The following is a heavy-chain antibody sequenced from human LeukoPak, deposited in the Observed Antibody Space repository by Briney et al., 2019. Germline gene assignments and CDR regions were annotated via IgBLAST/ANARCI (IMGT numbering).Heavy chain of an antibody. CDR1: GFTFSSYA. J-gene: IGHJ4*02. D-gene: IGHD3-3*01. CDR3: ARLRGERRSYDFWSGHSFLIDY. Sequence: GGSLRLSCAASGFTFSSYAMSWVRQAPGKGLEWVSAISGSGGSTYYADSVKGRFTISRDNSKNTLYLQMNSLRAEDTAVYYCARLRGERRSYDFWSGHSFLIDYWGQGTLVTVSS. CDR2: ISGSGGST. V-gene: IGHV3-23*01.